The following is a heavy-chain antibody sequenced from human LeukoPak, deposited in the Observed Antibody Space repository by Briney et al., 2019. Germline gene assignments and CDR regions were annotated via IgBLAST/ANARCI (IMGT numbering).Heavy chain of an antibody. CDR2: ISWNSGSI. V-gene: IGHV3-9*01. Sequence: TGGSLRLSCAASGFTFDDYAMHWVRQAPGKGLEWVSGISWNSGSIGYADSVKGRFTISRDNAKNSLYLQMNSLRAEDTALYYCAKDGATMVRGGREFDYWGQGTLVTVSS. J-gene: IGHJ4*02. CDR1: GFTFDDYA. D-gene: IGHD3-10*01. CDR3: AKDGATMVRGGREFDY.